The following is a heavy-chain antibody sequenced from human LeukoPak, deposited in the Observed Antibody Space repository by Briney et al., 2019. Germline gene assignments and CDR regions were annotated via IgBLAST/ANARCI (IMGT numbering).Heavy chain of an antibody. Sequence: SETLSLTCSVSGDSIGNYHWSWIRQPAGKGLEWIGQSHSSGRTNYNPPLESRVTVSIDTPENQFYLTIRSVTAADTAVYYCARALPDFWSGYRPTSYFDYWGQGTLVTVSS. CDR1: GDSIGNYH. CDR2: SHSSGRT. V-gene: IGHV4-4*07. D-gene: IGHD3-3*01. J-gene: IGHJ4*02. CDR3: ARALPDFWSGYRPTSYFDY.